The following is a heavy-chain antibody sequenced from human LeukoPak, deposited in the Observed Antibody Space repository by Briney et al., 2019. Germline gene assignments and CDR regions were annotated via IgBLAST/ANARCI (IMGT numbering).Heavy chain of an antibody. V-gene: IGHV3-21*01. CDR1: GFTFSSYS. Sequence: GESLRLSCAASGFTFSSYSMNWVRQAPGEGREWVSCISSRSSYIYYADSLKGRFTISRDNATNSLYLQMNSLRAEDTAVYYCARDVGRVVDEIDYWGRGTLVTVSS. CDR2: ISSRSSYI. J-gene: IGHJ4*02. CDR3: ARDVGRVVDEIDY. D-gene: IGHD2-15*01.